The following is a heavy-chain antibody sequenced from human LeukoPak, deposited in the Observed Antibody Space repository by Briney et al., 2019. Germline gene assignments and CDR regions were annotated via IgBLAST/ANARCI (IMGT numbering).Heavy chain of an antibody. CDR1: GYTFTSYA. J-gene: IGHJ4*02. CDR3: ARASVAGTDHDY. Sequence: ASVKVSCKASGYTFTSYAMHWVRQAPGQRLEWMGWINAGNGNTKYSQKFQGRVTNTRDTSASTAYMELSSLRSEDTAVYYCARASVAGTDHDYWGQGTLVTVSS. D-gene: IGHD6-19*01. V-gene: IGHV1-3*01. CDR2: INAGNGNT.